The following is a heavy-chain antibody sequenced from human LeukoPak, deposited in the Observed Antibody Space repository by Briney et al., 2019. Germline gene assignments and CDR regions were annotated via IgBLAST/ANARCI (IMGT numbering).Heavy chain of an antibody. J-gene: IGHJ4*02. CDR3: ATSITSRPYSLAY. Sequence: PSETLSLTCTVSGGSISSSSYYWGWIRQPPGKGLEWIGSIYYSGSTYYNPSLKSRVTISADTSKNQFSLNVRSLTAADTAIYYCATSITSRPYSLAYWGQGTLVTVSS. D-gene: IGHD6-6*01. V-gene: IGHV4-39*07. CDR1: GGSISSSSYY. CDR2: IYYSGST.